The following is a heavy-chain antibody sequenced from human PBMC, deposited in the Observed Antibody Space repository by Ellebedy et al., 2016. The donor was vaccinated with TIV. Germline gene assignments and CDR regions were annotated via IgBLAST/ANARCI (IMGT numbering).Heavy chain of an antibody. CDR1: GFTFNNYA. CDR3: ARTPVRLGSPGKAFDY. D-gene: IGHD4-23*01. Sequence: PGGSLRLSCAASGFTFNNYAMSWVRQAPGKGLEWVANINQDGGDKYYVESVKGRFTISRDNAKNSLYLQMNSLRAEDTAVYYCARTPVRLGSPGKAFDYWGQGTLVTVSS. J-gene: IGHJ4*02. CDR2: INQDGGDK. V-gene: IGHV3-7*03.